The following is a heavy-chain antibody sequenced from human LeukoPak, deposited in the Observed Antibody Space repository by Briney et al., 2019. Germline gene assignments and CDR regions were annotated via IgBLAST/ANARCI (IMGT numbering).Heavy chain of an antibody. CDR2: ISAYNGNT. V-gene: IGHV1-18*01. CDR3: AREFRSGSYSEFDY. CDR1: GYTFTSNG. J-gene: IGHJ4*02. Sequence: GASVKVSCKASGYTFTSNGISWVRQAPGQGPEWMGWISAYNGNTNYAQKLQGRITMTTDTSTSTAYMELRSLRSDDTAVYYCAREFRSGSYSEFDYWGQGTLVTVSS. D-gene: IGHD1-26*01.